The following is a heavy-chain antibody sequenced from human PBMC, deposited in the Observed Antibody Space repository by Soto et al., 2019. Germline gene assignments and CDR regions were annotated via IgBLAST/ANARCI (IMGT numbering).Heavy chain of an antibody. CDR1: GFSFSNYG. J-gene: IGHJ6*03. D-gene: IGHD3-10*01. CDR2: ISYDGSNK. CDR3: AKDLGGWGVIITQSRADYYMDV. V-gene: IGHV3-30*18. Sequence: QVQLVESGGGVVQPGRSLRLSCAASGFSFSNYGMHWVRQAPGKGLEWVAVISYDGSNKYYADSVKGRFTFSRDNSKNTLYLQMNSLRAEDTAVYFCAKDLGGWGVIITQSRADYYMDVWGKGTTVTVSS.